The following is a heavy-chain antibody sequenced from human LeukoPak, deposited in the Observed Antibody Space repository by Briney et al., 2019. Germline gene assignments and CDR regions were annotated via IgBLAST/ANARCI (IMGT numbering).Heavy chain of an antibody. CDR2: ISSSSRYI. CDR3: ARDHCDWYYMDV. V-gene: IGHV3-21*01. Sequence: PVRTPRLSPAPSVFASTSYSINWGRQAPREGLGWGSSISSSSRYISYADSVKVRFTISRTHAKNTPYLHMTSMRAQATAVYYFARDHCDWYYMDVWGKGTTVTVSS. J-gene: IGHJ6*03. D-gene: IGHD3-9*01. CDR1: VFASTSYS.